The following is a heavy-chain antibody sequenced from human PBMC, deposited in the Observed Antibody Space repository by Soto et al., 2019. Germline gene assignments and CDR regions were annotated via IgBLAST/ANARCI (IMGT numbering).Heavy chain of an antibody. J-gene: IGHJ4*02. Sequence: QVQLQESGPGLVKPSGTLSLTCAVSGGSISSSNWWSWVRQPPGKGLEWIGEINHSGSTNYNPSLKSRDTISVDKSKNQFSQKLSYVTAADTAVYYCARGRIAAAGKAGTFLGFDYWGQGTLVTVSS. CDR3: ARGRIAAAGKAGTFLGFDY. CDR1: GGSISSSNW. CDR2: INHSGST. D-gene: IGHD6-13*01. V-gene: IGHV4-4*02.